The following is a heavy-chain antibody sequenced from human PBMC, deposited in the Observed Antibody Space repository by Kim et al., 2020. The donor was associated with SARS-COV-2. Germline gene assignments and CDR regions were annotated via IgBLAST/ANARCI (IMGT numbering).Heavy chain of an antibody. CDR1: GGSFSGYY. CDR3: ARVPPAGAGHRGHDRIDY. Sequence: SETLSLTCGVYGGSFSGYYWSWIRQPPGKGLEWIGEIHHSGSTNYNPSLKSRLTISVDTSKNQFSLKLSSVTAADTAVYYCARVPPAGAGHRGHDRIDYLGQGTLVTASP. V-gene: IGHV4-34*01. CDR2: IHHSGST. J-gene: IGHJ4*01. D-gene: IGHD5-12*01.